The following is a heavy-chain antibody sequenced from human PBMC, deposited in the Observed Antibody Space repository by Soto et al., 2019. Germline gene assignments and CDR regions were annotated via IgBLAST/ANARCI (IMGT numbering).Heavy chain of an antibody. CDR3: ARDPSEGRVGNWFES. CDR1: GFTFSRYG. D-gene: IGHD2-2*01. Sequence: EVQLVGSGGGLVKPGGSLRLSCAASGFTFSRYGMNWVRQAPGKGLEWVSSISSSTSYVYYADSVKGRFSVSRDNAKKILYLEMYALRTEDTAVYYWARDPSEGRVGNWFESWGQGTLGTVSS. CDR2: ISSSTSYV. J-gene: IGHJ5*01. V-gene: IGHV3-21*01.